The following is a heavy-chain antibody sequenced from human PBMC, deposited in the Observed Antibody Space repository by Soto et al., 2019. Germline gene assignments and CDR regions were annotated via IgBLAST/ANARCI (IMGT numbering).Heavy chain of an antibody. D-gene: IGHD3-3*01. CDR1: GFTFSSYA. CDR2: ISGSGGST. Sequence: PGGSLRLSCAASGFTFSSYAMSWVRQAPGKGLEWVSAISGSGGSTYYADSVKGRFTISRDNSKNTLYLQMNSLRAEDTAVYYSAKGRSYDLLYYYGMDVWGQGATVTVSS. CDR3: AKGRSYDLLYYYGMDV. J-gene: IGHJ6*02. V-gene: IGHV3-23*01.